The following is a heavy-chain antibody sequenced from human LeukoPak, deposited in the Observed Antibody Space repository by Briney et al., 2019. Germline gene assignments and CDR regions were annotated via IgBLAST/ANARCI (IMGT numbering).Heavy chain of an antibody. CDR2: ISGSSSYI. Sequence: PGGSLRLSCAASGFTFSTYNMNWVPQAPGKGLEWVSSISGSSSYIYYADSVKGRFSISRDNAKNSLYLQMNSLRAEDTAVYYCARDLLGWELHYFDYWGQGTLVTVSS. CDR1: GFTFSTYN. V-gene: IGHV3-21*01. CDR3: ARDLLGWELHYFDY. J-gene: IGHJ4*02. D-gene: IGHD1-26*01.